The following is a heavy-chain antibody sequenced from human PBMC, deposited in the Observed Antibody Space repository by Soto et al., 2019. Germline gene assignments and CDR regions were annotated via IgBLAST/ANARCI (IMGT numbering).Heavy chain of an antibody. CDR1: GGSISSYY. CDR2: IYYSGST. D-gene: IGHD6-13*01. J-gene: IGHJ5*02. V-gene: IGHV4-59*01. CDR3: ARALRSAAGYWFDP. Sequence: SETLSLTCTVSGGSISSYYWSWIRQPPGKGLEWIGYIYYSGSTNYNPSLKSRVTISVDTSKNQFSLKLSSVTAADTAVYYCARALRSAAGYWFDPWGQGTLVTVSS.